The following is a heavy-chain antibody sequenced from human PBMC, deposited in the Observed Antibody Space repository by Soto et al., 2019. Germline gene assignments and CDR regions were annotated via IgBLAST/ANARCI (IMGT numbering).Heavy chain of an antibody. D-gene: IGHD6-19*01. V-gene: IGHV3-20*04. CDR3: AMLYSSGWYGPGRY. Sequence: EVQLVESGGGVVRPGGSLRLSCAASGFTFDDYGMSWVRQAPGKGLEWVSGINWHGGSTGYADSVKGRFTISRDNAKTSLYLQMNSLRAEDTALYYCAMLYSSGWYGPGRYWGQGTLVTVSS. J-gene: IGHJ4*02. CDR2: INWHGGST. CDR1: GFTFDDYG.